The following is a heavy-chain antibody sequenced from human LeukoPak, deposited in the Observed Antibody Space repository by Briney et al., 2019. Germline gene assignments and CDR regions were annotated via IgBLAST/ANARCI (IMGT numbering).Heavy chain of an antibody. V-gene: IGHV4-59*02. J-gene: IGHJ6*03. CDR1: GGSVSGFY. CDR3: ARWWRIAAANTFYYYYYYMDV. D-gene: IGHD6-13*01. Sequence: SETLSLTCTVSGGSVSGFYWSWIRQPPGKGLEWIGYIYYSGSTNYNPSLKSRVTISVDTSKNQFSLKLSSVTAADTAVYYCARWWRIAAANTFYYYYYYMDVWGKGTTVTISS. CDR2: IYYSGST.